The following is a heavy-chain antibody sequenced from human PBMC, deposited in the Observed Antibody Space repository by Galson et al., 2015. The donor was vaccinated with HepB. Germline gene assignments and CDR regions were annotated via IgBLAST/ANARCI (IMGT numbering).Heavy chain of an antibody. D-gene: IGHD4-17*01. CDR2: IDSGGRT. Sequence: SLRLSCAASGFTVSSNYMSWARQASGKGLEWVSVIDSGGRTHYADSVKGRFTISRDNSKNTLYLQVNSLRAEDTAVYYCARDQGDDYVNHYYYHGMDVWGQGTTVTVSS. V-gene: IGHV3-66*02. CDR1: GFTVSSNY. CDR3: ARDQGDDYVNHYYYHGMDV. J-gene: IGHJ6*02.